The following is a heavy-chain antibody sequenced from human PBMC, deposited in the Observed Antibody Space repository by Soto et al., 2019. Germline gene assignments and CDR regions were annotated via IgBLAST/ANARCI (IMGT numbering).Heavy chain of an antibody. D-gene: IGHD3-16*01. Sequence: EMQLLVSGGGLAQPGGSLRLSCAASGFGFSSYAMSWVRQAPGKGLEWVSGITPGGGTTNYADSVEGRFTISRDNSNNTLYLETNSMRVEDTAIYYCAKDRGGEFTSSRYFDYWGQGTLVTVSS. CDR1: GFGFSSYA. J-gene: IGHJ4*02. CDR3: AKDRGGEFTSSRYFDY. V-gene: IGHV3-23*01. CDR2: ITPGGGTT.